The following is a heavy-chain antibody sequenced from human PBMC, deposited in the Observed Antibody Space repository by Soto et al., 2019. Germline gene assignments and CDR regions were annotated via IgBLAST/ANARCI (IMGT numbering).Heavy chain of an antibody. Sequence: PGGSLRLSCAASGFTFSSYAMSWVRQAPGKGLEWVSAISGSGGSTYYADSVKGRFTISRDNSKNTLYLQMNSLRAEDTAVYYCAKNLPGANSGYDYYFDYWGQGTLVTVSS. CDR2: ISGSGGST. CDR3: AKNLPGANSGYDYYFDY. V-gene: IGHV3-23*01. CDR1: GFTFSSYA. J-gene: IGHJ4*02. D-gene: IGHD5-12*01.